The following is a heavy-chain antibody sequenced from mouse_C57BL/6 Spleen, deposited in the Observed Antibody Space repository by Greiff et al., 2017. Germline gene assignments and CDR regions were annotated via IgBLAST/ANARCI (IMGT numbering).Heavy chain of an antibody. Sequence: EVKLVESEGGLVQPGSSMKLSCTASGFTFSDYYMAWVRQVPEKGLEWVANINYDGSSTYYLDSLKSRFIISRDNAKNILYLQMSSLKSEDTATYYCARGSSGAMDYWGQGTSVTVSS. CDR1: GFTFSDYY. D-gene: IGHD1-1*01. V-gene: IGHV5-16*01. CDR2: INYDGSST. J-gene: IGHJ4*01. CDR3: ARGSSGAMDY.